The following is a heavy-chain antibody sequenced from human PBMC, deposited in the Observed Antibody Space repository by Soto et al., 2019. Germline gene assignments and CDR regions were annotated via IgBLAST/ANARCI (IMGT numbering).Heavy chain of an antibody. J-gene: IGHJ6*02. D-gene: IGHD2-8*01. V-gene: IGHV1-69*13. CDR2: IIPIFGTA. CDR3: ARGGYCTNGVCYPYYYGMDA. Sequence: SVKVSCKASGYTFTNYYIHWVRQAPGQGLEWMGGIIPIFGTANYAQKFQGRVTITADESTSTAYMELSSLRSEDTAVYYCARGGYCTNGVCYPYYYGMDAWGQGTTVTVSS. CDR1: GYTFTNYY.